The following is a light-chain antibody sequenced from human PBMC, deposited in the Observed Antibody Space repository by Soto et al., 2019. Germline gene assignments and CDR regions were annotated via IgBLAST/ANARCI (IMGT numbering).Light chain of an antibody. CDR1: NIAAKS. J-gene: IGLJ2*01. CDR2: DDR. CDR3: QVWDSSSDQPV. Sequence: SYELTQPPSVSVAPGQTARITCGGNNIAAKSVHWYQQKPGQAPVLVVYDDRDRPSGVPERFSGSNSGNTATLTISRVEAGDAADFWCQVWDSSSDQPVFGGVTKLTVL. V-gene: IGLV3-21*02.